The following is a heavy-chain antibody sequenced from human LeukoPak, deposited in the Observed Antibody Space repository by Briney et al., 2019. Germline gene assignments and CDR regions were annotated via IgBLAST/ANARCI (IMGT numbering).Heavy chain of an antibody. CDR1: GFTFDDHA. D-gene: IGHD3-22*01. V-gene: IGHV3-9*01. CDR3: AKDMNYYDSSGKDY. CDR2: ISWNSGSI. Sequence: GRSLRLSCAASGFTFDDHAMHWVRQAPGKGLEWVSGISWNSGSIGYADSVKGRFTISRDNAKNSLYLQMNSLRAEDTALYYCAKDMNYYDSSGKDYWGQGTLVTVSS. J-gene: IGHJ4*02.